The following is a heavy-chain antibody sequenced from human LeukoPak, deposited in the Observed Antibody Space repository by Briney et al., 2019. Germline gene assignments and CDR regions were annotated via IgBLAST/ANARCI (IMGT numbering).Heavy chain of an antibody. D-gene: IGHD1-1*01. CDR3: TSYNDRDAFDI. CDR2: IKNTIDGGTT. J-gene: IGHJ3*02. V-gene: IGHV3-15*01. Sequence: GGSLRLSCAASGFTFSNAWMSWVRQAPGKGLEWVGLIKNTIDGGTTDYAAPVKGRYTISRDDSKNTLYLQMNSLKTEDTAVYYCTSYNDRDAFDIWGHGTMVTVSS. CDR1: GFTFSNAW.